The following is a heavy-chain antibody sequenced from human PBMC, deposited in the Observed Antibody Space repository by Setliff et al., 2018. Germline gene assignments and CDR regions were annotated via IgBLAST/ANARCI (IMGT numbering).Heavy chain of an antibody. D-gene: IGHD3-3*01. CDR3: ARGRDFWSGYLVY. CDR1: GYPFTGYY. Sequence: GASVKVSCKASGYPFTGYYMHWVRQAPGQGLEWMGWINPNSGGTNYAQKFQGWVTMTRDTSISTAYMELSRLRSDDTAVYYCARGRDFWSGYLVYWGQGTLVTVSS. J-gene: IGHJ4*02. CDR2: INPNSGGT. V-gene: IGHV1-2*04.